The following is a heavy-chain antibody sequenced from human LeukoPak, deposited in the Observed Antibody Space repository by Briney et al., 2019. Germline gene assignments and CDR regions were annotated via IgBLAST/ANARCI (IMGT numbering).Heavy chain of an antibody. J-gene: IGHJ5*02. CDR1: GASISSGDYY. D-gene: IGHD2-2*01. V-gene: IGHV4-30-4*08. CDR3: ASTNCSRSSCFGANWFDP. Sequence: SQTLSLTCTVSGASISSGDYYWRWIRQPPGKGLEWIGSIYYSGSTFHYNPSLKSLVAISIDTSKNQFSLSLSSVTAADTAVYYCASTNCSRSSCFGANWFDPWGQGTLVTVSS. CDR2: IYYSGST.